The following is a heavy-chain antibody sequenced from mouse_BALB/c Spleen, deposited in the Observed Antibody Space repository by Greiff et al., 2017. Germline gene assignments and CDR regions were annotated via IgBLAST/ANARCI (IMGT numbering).Heavy chain of an antibody. D-gene: IGHD1-2*01. CDR3: ARRASSTAPFDY. CDR2: IYWDDDK. J-gene: IGHJ2*01. CDR1: GFSLSTSGMG. Sequence: QVTLKVSGPGILQPSQTLSLTCSFSGFSLSTSGMGVSWIRQPSGKGLEWLAHIYWDDDKRYNPSLKSRLTISKDTSRNQVFLKITSVDTADTATYYCARRASSTAPFDYWGQGTTLTVSS. V-gene: IGHV8-12*01.